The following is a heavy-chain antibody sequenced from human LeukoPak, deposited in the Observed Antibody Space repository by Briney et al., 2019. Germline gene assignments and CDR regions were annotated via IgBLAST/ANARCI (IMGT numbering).Heavy chain of an antibody. J-gene: IGHJ6*03. CDR3: ARHPRNQVWFGETLYYYYFMDV. Sequence: PSETLSLTCTVSGGSISSSSYYWGWIRQPPGKGLEWIGSLYYTGITYHNPSLKSRVTISVDTSKNQFSLKLSSVTAADTAVYYCARHPRNQVWFGETLYYYYFMDVWGKGTMVTVSS. V-gene: IGHV4-39*01. CDR1: GGSISSSSYY. D-gene: IGHD3-10*01. CDR2: LYYTGIT.